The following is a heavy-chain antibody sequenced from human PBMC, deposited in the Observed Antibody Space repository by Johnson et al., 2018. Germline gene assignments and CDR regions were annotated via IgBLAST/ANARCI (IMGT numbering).Heavy chain of an antibody. CDR3: ARFVPLSGMGG. D-gene: IGHD2-8*01. Sequence: QVQLVQSGAEVTKPGASVKVSCKASGYTFTSYDINWVRQATGQGLEWMGWMNPISGNSGYAQKFQGRVTMTRNTSISTVYMELSSLRSEDTAVYVCARFVPLSGMGGWGQGTTVTVSS. J-gene: IGHJ6*02. V-gene: IGHV1-8*01. CDR2: MNPISGNS. CDR1: GYTFTSYD.